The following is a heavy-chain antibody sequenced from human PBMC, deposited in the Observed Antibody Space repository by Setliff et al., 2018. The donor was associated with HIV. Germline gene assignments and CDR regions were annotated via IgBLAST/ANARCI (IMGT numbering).Heavy chain of an antibody. Sequence: PSETLSLTCTVSGGSIKSSSYYWGWIRQPPGKGLEWIGSIYYSGNTYYNPFLKSRVTISVNTSKKQFSLKLNSVTAADSAIYYCAATYCRGGGRDCPQMYDYWGQGSLVTVSS. CDR3: AATYCRGGGRDCPQMYDY. V-gene: IGHV4-39*07. D-gene: IGHD2-15*01. J-gene: IGHJ4*02. CDR1: GGSIKSSSYY. CDR2: IYYSGNT.